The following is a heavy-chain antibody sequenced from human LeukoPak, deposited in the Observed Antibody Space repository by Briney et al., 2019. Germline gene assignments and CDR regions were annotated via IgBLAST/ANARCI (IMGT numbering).Heavy chain of an antibody. CDR3: AKKGATTGDFDY. D-gene: IGHD1-26*01. CDR1: GFTFSSYA. CDR2: LSGSGSSA. J-gene: IGHJ4*02. Sequence: GSLRLSCAASGFTFSSYAMSWVRQAPGRGLEWVSGLSGSGSSAYYADSVKGRFTISRDNSKNTLYLQMNSLRAEDTAVYYCAKKGATTGDFDYWGQGTLVTVSS. V-gene: IGHV3-23*01.